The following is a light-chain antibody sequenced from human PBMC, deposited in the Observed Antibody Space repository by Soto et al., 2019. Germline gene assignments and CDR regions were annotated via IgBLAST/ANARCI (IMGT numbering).Light chain of an antibody. CDR1: QSVSNN. CDR3: HQYNTWSPLA. CDR2: GAS. Sequence: EIVMMQSPATLSVSPGERATLSCRASQSVSNNLAWYQQKPGQAPRLLIFGASTRATGIPARFSGSGSGTEFTLTISSLQSEDFAVYYCHQYNTWSPLAFGGGTKVETK. V-gene: IGKV3-15*01. J-gene: IGKJ4*01.